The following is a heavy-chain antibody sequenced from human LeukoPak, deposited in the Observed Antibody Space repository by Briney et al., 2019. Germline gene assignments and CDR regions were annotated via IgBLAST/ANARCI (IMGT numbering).Heavy chain of an antibody. Sequence: GGSLRLSCVGSGFNFNAYGMNWVRQAPGKGLEWVSSINSSSSYIYYADSVKGRFTISRDNAKNSLYLQMNSLRAEDTAVYYCAREQQFSLDYWGQGTLVTVSS. V-gene: IGHV3-21*01. CDR3: AREQQFSLDY. J-gene: IGHJ4*02. CDR2: INSSSSYI. CDR1: GFNFNAYG. D-gene: IGHD6-13*01.